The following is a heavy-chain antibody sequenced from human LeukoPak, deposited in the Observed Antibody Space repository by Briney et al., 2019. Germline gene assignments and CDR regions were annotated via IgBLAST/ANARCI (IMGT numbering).Heavy chain of an antibody. CDR1: GYTFTSYG. CDR2: ISAYYGNT. CDR3: ARDFRVYGDYDHGALDI. D-gene: IGHD4-17*01. J-gene: IGHJ3*02. Sequence: GASVKVSCKASGYTFTSYGISWVGPAPGQRLEWMGWISAYYGNTNYAQKLQGRVTMTTDTSTSTAYMELRSLRSDDTAVYYFARDFRVYGDYDHGALDIWGQGTMVTVSS. V-gene: IGHV1-18*01.